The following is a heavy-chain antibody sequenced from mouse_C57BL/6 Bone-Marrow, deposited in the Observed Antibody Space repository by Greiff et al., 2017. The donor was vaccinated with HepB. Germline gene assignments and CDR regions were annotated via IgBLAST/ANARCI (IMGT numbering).Heavy chain of an antibody. J-gene: IGHJ2*01. CDR3: AKGIGGWYYFDY. D-gene: IGHD2-14*01. V-gene: IGHV1-55*01. CDR1: GYTFTSYW. Sequence: VQLQQPGVELVKPGASVKMSCKASGYTFTSYWITWVKQRPGQGLEWIGDIYPGSGSTNYNEKFKSKATLTVDTSSSTAYMQLSSLTSEDSAVYYCAKGIGGWYYFDYWGQGTTLTVSS. CDR2: IYPGSGST.